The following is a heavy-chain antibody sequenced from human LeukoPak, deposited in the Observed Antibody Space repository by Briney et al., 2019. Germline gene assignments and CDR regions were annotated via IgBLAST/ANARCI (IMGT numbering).Heavy chain of an antibody. CDR1: GFTFNAYT. CDR3: ARGLVGAAFDY. Sequence: GGSLRLSCGASGFTFNAYTMHWVRQVPGKGLEWVSSMSSSRDYVFHADSVKGRFTIFRDNANQSLDLEMSSLRGEGTAIYYCARGLVGAAFDYWGRGTLVTVSS. V-gene: IGHV3-21*01. J-gene: IGHJ4*02. CDR2: MSSSRDYV. D-gene: IGHD1-26*01.